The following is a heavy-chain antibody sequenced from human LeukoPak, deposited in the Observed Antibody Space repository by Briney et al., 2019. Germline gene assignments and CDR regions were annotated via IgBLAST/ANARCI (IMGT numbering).Heavy chain of an antibody. CDR2: ISGSGGST. Sequence: PGGSLRLSCAASGFTFSSYAMSWVRQAPGKGLEWVSAISGSGGSTYYADSVKGRFTISRDNSKNTLYLQMNSLRAEDTAVYYCAKVLHVATYYYDSSGYYSPVSYFDYWGQGTLVTVSS. CDR3: AKVLHVATYYYDSSGYYSPVSYFDY. D-gene: IGHD3-22*01. J-gene: IGHJ4*02. V-gene: IGHV3-23*01. CDR1: GFTFSSYA.